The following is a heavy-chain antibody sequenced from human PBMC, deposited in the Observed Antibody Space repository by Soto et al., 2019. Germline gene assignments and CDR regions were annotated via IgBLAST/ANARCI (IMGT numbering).Heavy chain of an antibody. V-gene: IGHV4-59*02. CDR2: MHYTGFS. Sequence: SETLSLTCSFSGDSVTSNYLTWIRQSPEKGLEWIGYMHYTGFSHYNPSLKSRLTISVDKSKNQFTLQLTSVTVADTAVYYCATSFGNACYTYWGQGTQVPVSS. D-gene: IGHD2-15*01. CDR1: GDSVTSNY. CDR3: ATSFGNACYTY. J-gene: IGHJ4*02.